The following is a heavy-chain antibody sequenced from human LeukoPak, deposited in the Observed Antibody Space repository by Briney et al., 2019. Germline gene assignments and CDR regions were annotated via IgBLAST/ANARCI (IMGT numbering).Heavy chain of an antibody. D-gene: IGHD3-10*01. CDR2: ISWDGDST. CDR1: GFTFDNYA. Sequence: GGSLRLSCAASGFTFDNYAIHWVRQAPGKGLEWVSVISWDGDSTYYADSVKGRFTISRDNSKNFLYLQMNGLRTEDTALYYCAKDTRSGSSYTSWGWFDPWGPGTLVTVSS. V-gene: IGHV3-43*01. J-gene: IGHJ5*02. CDR3: AKDTRSGSSYTSWGWFDP.